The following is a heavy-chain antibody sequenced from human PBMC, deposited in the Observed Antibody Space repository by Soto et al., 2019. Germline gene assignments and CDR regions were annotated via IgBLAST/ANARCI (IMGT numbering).Heavy chain of an antibody. D-gene: IGHD3-10*01. CDR3: ARAVSPYFGTWFDP. Sequence: SETLSLTCTVSGGSIANNNYYWGWIRQPPRKGLEWIGSIYHSGSTSYNPSLKSRVTISVDTSKNQFSLRLSSVTAADMAVYYCARAVSPYFGTWFDPWGQGTLVTVSS. CDR1: GGSIANNNYY. J-gene: IGHJ5*02. V-gene: IGHV4-39*07. CDR2: IYHSGST.